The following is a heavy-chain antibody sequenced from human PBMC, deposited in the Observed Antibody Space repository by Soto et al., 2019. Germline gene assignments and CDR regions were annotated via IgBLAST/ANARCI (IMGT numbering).Heavy chain of an antibody. Sequence: QVQLVQSGAEVKKPGSSVKVSCKASGGTFSSYTISWVRQAPGQGLEWMGRINPILGIANYAQKFQGRVTITADKSTSTAYMELSSLRSEDTAVYYCARAGGRATLGYWGQGTLVTVSS. CDR3: ARAGGRATLGY. CDR1: GGTFSSYT. V-gene: IGHV1-69*02. J-gene: IGHJ4*02. D-gene: IGHD1-26*01. CDR2: INPILGIA.